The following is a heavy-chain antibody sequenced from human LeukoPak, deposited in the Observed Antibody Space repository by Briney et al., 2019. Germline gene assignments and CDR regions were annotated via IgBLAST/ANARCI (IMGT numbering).Heavy chain of an antibody. CDR3: AKDMEQWLVFRPFDY. CDR1: GFTFSSYA. V-gene: IGHV3-23*01. Sequence: GGSLRLSCAASGFTFSSYAVSWVRQAPGKGLEWVSTISGSGYSTYYADSVKGRFTISRDNSKNTLYLQMNSLRAEDTAVYYCAKDMEQWLVFRPFDYWGQGTLVTVSS. CDR2: ISGSGYST. D-gene: IGHD6-19*01. J-gene: IGHJ4*02.